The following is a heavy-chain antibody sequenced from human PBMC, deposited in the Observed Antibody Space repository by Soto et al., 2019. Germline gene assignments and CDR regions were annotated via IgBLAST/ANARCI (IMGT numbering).Heavy chain of an antibody. V-gene: IGHV3-21*01. J-gene: IGHJ6*02. CDR3: AIHFWSGYYWSGMDV. CDR1: GFTFSSYS. CDR2: ISSSSSYI. Sequence: PGGSLRLSCAASGFTFSSYSMNWVRQAPGKGLEWVSSISSSSSYIYYADSVKGRFTISRDNAKNSLYLQMNSLRAEDTAVYYCAIHFWSGYYWSGMDVWGQGTTVTVSS. D-gene: IGHD3-3*01.